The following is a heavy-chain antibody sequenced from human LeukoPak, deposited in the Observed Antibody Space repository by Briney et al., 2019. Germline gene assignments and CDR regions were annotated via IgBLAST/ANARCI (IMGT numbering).Heavy chain of an antibody. V-gene: IGHV3-21*01. CDR2: ISSSGSYI. CDR3: ARITLIRGVVKREFDY. CDR1: GFDFSTYS. Sequence: GGSLRLSCAASGFDFSTYSMSWVRQAPGKGLEWVSSISSSGSYIYYADSVKGRFTISRDNAKSSLYLQMNSLRAEDTAVYYCARITLIRGVVKREFDYWGQGTLVTVSS. D-gene: IGHD3-10*01. J-gene: IGHJ4*02.